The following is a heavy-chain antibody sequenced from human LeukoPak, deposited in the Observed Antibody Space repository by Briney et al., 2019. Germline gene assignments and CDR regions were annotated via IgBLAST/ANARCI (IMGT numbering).Heavy chain of an antibody. CDR1: GYTFTAYY. CDR3: AREMGVGSTFPPLNY. Sequence: ASVKVSCKASGYTFTAYYMHWVRQAPGQGLEWMGWINSNSGGTNYAQKFQGRVTLTRDTSIGTASIELSSLRSDDTAVYFCAREMGVGSTFPPLNYWGQGTLVTVSS. J-gene: IGHJ4*02. D-gene: IGHD1-26*01. V-gene: IGHV1-2*02. CDR2: INSNSGGT.